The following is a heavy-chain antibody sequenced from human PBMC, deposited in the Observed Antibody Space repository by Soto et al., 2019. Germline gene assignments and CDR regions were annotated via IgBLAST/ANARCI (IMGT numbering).Heavy chain of an antibody. J-gene: IGHJ5*02. CDR1: GDTFTSYY. CDR2: INPHGGST. V-gene: IGHV1-46*01. D-gene: IGHD3-3*01. CDR3: ARSSGGNFGIIIEGSNWFDP. Sequence: APVQVSCQAPGDTFTSYYLNWVRQAPGQGLELMGAINPHGGSTKYAQKFQGRITMTRDTSRSTVYMELSSLRSDDTAIYYCARSSGGNFGIIIEGSNWFDPWGQGTLVTSPQ.